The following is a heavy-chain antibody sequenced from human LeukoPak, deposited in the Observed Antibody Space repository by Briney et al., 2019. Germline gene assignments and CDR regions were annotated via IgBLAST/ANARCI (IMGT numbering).Heavy chain of an antibody. CDR3: ATLASHMVRGVIMLKTSYFDY. CDR1: GFTFSSYA. V-gene: IGHV3-23*01. J-gene: IGHJ4*02. Sequence: GGSLRLSCAASGFTFSSYAMSWVRQAPGKGLEWVSAISGSGGSTYYADSVKGRFTISRDNSKNTLYLQMNSLRAEDTAVYYCATLASHMVRGVIMLKTSYFDYWGQGTLVTVSS. CDR2: ISGSGGST. D-gene: IGHD3-10*01.